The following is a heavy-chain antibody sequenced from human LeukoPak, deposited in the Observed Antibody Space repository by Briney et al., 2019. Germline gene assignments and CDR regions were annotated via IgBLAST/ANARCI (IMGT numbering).Heavy chain of an antibody. V-gene: IGHV4-30-2*01. CDR1: GGSISSGGYY. Sequence: SETLSLTCTVSGGSISSGGYYWSWIRQPPGKGLEWIGYIYHSGSTYYNPSLKSRVTISVDRSKNQFSLKLSSVTAADTAVYYCARAENVLRFLWGQGTLVTVSS. CDR3: ARAENVLRFL. J-gene: IGHJ4*02. CDR2: IYHSGST. D-gene: IGHD3-3*01.